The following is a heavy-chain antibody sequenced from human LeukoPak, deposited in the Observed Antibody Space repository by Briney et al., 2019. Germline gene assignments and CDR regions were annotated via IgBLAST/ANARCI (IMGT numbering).Heavy chain of an antibody. J-gene: IGHJ4*02. CDR3: ARDSEGIVGAPFDY. CDR2: INPNSGGT. D-gene: IGHD1-26*01. Sequence: ASVKVSCKASGYTFTGYYMHWVRQAPGQGLECMGWINPNSGGTNYAQKFQGRVTMTRDTSISTAYMELSRLRSDDTAVYYCARDSEGIVGAPFDYWGQGTLVTVSS. CDR1: GYTFTGYY. V-gene: IGHV1-2*02.